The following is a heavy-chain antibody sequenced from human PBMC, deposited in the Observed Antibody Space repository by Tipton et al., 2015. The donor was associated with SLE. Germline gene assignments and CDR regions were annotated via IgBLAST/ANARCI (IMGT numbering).Heavy chain of an antibody. CDR2: IYYSGIT. Sequence: LRLSCTVSGGSIGRTTYYWGWIRQPPGKGLEWIGSIYYSGITYYNPSLKSRVTISGDTSKNQSPLKLTSVTAADTAVYYCARQADSSSEFDYWGQGTLVTVSS. CDR1: GGSIGRTTYY. D-gene: IGHD6-6*01. CDR3: ARQADSSSEFDY. V-gene: IGHV4-39*06. J-gene: IGHJ4*02.